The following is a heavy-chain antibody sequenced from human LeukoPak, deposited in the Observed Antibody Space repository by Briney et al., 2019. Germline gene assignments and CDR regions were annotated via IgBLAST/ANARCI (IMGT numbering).Heavy chain of an antibody. CDR3: ARESIAARHRSMGHYYYYYMDV. D-gene: IGHD6-6*01. Sequence: SETLSLTCTVPGGSISSYYWSWIRQPAGKGLEWIGRIYTSGSTNYNPSLKSRVTMSVDTSKNQFSLKLSSVTAADTAVYYCARESIAARHRSMGHYYYYYMDVWGKGTTVTVSS. CDR2: IYTSGST. J-gene: IGHJ6*03. V-gene: IGHV4-4*07. CDR1: GGSISSYY.